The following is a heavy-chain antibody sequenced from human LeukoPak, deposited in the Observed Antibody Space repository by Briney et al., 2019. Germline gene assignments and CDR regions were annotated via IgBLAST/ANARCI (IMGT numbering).Heavy chain of an antibody. CDR3: AHVHANSRTYCSGGSCLAWFDP. Sequence: ESGPTLVNPTQTLTLTCTFSGFSHSTSGVGVGWIRQPPGKALEWLALIYWNDDKRYSPSLKSRLAITKDTSKNQVVLTMTNMDPVDTATYYCAHVHANSRTYCSGGSCLAWFDPWGQGTLVTVSS. D-gene: IGHD2-15*01. CDR2: IYWNDDK. J-gene: IGHJ5*02. CDR1: GFSHSTSGVG. V-gene: IGHV2-5*01.